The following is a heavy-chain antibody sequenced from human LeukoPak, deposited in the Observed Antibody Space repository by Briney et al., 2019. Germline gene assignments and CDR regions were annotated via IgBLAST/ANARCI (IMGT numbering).Heavy chain of an antibody. CDR2: IYYSGST. D-gene: IGHD1-1*01. J-gene: IGHJ6*03. CDR1: GGSISSYY. CDR3: ARSVPATGATYYYYYYYMDV. V-gene: IGHV4-59*12. Sequence: SETLSLTCTVSGGSISSYYWSWIRQPPGKGLEWIGYIYYSGSTNYNLSLKSRVTISVDTSKNQFSLKLSSVTAADTAVYYCARSVPATGATYYYYYYYMDVWGKGTTVTVSS.